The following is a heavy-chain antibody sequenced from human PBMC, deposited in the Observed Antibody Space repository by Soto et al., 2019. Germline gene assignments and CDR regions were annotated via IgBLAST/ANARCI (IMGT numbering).Heavy chain of an antibody. D-gene: IGHD3-10*01. CDR1: GFTFSSYA. J-gene: IGHJ6*03. V-gene: IGHV3-23*01. Sequence: GGSLRLSCAASGFTFSSYAMSWVRQAPGKGLEWVSAISGSGGSTYYADSVKGRFTISRDNSKNTLYLQMNSLRAEDTAVYYRVFKGPYGSRDYYSSYYMDVWGKGTTVTVSS. CDR2: ISGSGGST. CDR3: VFKGPYGSRDYYSSYYMDV.